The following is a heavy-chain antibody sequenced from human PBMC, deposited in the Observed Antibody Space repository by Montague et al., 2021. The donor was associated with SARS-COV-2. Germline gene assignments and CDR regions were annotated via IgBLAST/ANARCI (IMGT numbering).Heavy chain of an antibody. CDR2: INHSGST. Sequence: SETLSLTCAVYGGSFSGYYWSWIRQPPGKGLEWIGEINHSGSTNYNPSLKSRVTISVDTSKNQFSLELSSVTPEDTALYYCVRGIEAAGSYDYWGQGTLVTVSS. J-gene: IGHJ4*02. CDR1: GGSFSGYY. D-gene: IGHD6-13*01. V-gene: IGHV4-34*01. CDR3: VRGIEAAGSYDY.